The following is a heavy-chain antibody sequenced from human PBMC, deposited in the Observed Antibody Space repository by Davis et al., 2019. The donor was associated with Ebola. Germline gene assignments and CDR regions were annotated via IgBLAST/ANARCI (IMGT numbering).Heavy chain of an antibody. J-gene: IGHJ4*02. Sequence: ASVKVSCKASGYTFTDYNIHWMRQAPGHALVFLXLVFLKSGATNYAQKFQGRVTMTRDTSISTAYMELSRLTSDDTAVYYCARGHNYGFEYWGQGTQVTVSS. V-gene: IGHV1-2*06. CDR2: VFLKSGAT. CDR3: ARGHNYGFEY. CDR1: GYTFTDYN. D-gene: IGHD5-18*01.